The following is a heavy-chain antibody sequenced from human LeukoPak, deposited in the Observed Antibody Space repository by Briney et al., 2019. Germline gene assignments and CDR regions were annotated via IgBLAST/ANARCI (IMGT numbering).Heavy chain of an antibody. J-gene: IGHJ3*02. CDR3: ARGTETGDAFDI. V-gene: IGHV4-59*08. CDR2: IYYSGST. D-gene: IGHD1-14*01. CDR1: GGSISSYY. Sequence: PSETLSLTCTVSGGSISSYYWSWIRQPPGRGLEWIRYIYYSGSTNYNPSLKSRVTISVDTSKNQFSLKLSSVTAADTAVYYCARGTETGDAFDIWGQGTMVTVSS.